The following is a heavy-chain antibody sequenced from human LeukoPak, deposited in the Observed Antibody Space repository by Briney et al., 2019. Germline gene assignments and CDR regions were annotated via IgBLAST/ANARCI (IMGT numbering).Heavy chain of an antibody. Sequence: GASVKVSCKASGYTFTSYAMHWVRQAPGQRLEWMGWVNAGNGNTKYSQEFQGRVTITRDTSASTAYMELSSLRSEDTAVYYCARDYYGSGSYSHWGQGTLVTVSS. V-gene: IGHV1-3*01. J-gene: IGHJ4*02. CDR2: VNAGNGNT. D-gene: IGHD3-10*01. CDR3: ARDYYGSGSYSH. CDR1: GYTFTSYA.